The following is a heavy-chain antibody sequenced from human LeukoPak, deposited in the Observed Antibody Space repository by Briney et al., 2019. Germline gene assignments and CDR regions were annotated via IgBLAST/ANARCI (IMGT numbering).Heavy chain of an antibody. J-gene: IGHJ4*02. CDR3: GKDIYSGYDFSPSDY. CDR1: GFTVSSNY. D-gene: IGHD5-12*01. CDR2: ISYDGSNI. Sequence: GGSLRLSCAASGFTVSSNYMSWVRQAPGKGLEWVAVISYDGSNIYYADSVKGRFTISRDNSKNTLYLQMNSLRAEDTAIYYCGKDIYSGYDFSPSDYWGQGTLVTVSS. V-gene: IGHV3-30*18.